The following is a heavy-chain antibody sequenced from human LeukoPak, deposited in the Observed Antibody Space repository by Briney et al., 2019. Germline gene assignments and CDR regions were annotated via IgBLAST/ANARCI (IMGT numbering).Heavy chain of an antibody. D-gene: IGHD1-26*01. Sequence: SETLSLTCAVYGGSFSGYYWSWIRQPPGKGLEWIGEINHSGSTNYNPSLKSRVTISVDTSKNQFSLKLSSVTAADTAVYYCAVGATSRDAFDIWGQGTMVTVSS. V-gene: IGHV4-34*01. CDR3: AVGATSRDAFDI. CDR1: GGSFSGYY. J-gene: IGHJ3*02. CDR2: INHSGST.